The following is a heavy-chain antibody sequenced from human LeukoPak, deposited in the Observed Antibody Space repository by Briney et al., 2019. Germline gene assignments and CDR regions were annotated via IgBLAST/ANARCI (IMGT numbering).Heavy chain of an antibody. Sequence: GGSLRLSCAASGFTFSGSALHWVRQAPGKGLEWVSVIYSGGSTYYADSVKGRFTVSRDDSKNTLYLQMNSLRGDDTAVYYCARDPTSSWETAFGIWGQGTMVTVSS. V-gene: IGHV3-NL1*01. J-gene: IGHJ3*02. CDR3: ARDPTSSWETAFGI. CDR1: GFTFSGSA. CDR2: IYSGGST. D-gene: IGHD1-26*01.